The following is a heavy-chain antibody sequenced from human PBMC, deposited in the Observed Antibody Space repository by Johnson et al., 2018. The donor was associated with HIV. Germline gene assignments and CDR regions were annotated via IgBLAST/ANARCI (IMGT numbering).Heavy chain of an antibody. Sequence: MQLVESGGGVVRPGGSLRLSCAASGFTFNDYGMTWVRQAPGKGLAWVSGINWNGGSTGYADSVKGRLTISRVNAKNSLYLQMTSLRAEDTALYYWARGRGGDPIAFDIWGQGTMVTVSS. CDR2: INWNGGST. V-gene: IGHV3-20*04. CDR1: GFTFNDYG. CDR3: ARGRGGDPIAFDI. J-gene: IGHJ3*02. D-gene: IGHD3-16*01.